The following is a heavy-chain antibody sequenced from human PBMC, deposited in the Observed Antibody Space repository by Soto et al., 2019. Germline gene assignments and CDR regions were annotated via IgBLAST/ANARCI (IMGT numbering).Heavy chain of an antibody. V-gene: IGHV3-30-3*01. CDR1: GFTFTAYA. Sequence: GGSLRLSCAASGFTFTAYAMHWVRQAPGKGLEWVSIVSYDGSNKTYADSVKGRFTISRDNVKNMLYLQMNSLRVEDTAVYYCSRDEGVPMIRGLDYWGQGALVTVSS. D-gene: IGHD5-12*01. CDR2: VSYDGSNK. CDR3: SRDEGVPMIRGLDY. J-gene: IGHJ4*02.